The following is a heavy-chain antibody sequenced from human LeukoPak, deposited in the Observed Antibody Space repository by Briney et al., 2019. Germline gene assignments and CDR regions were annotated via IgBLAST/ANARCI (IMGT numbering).Heavy chain of an antibody. CDR2: IYYSGST. Sequence: PSETLSLTCSVSGGSINNYYWSWIRQPPGKGLEWIGYIYYSGSTNYNPSLKSRVTISVDTSKNQFSLKLSSVTAADTAVYYCARGVPAAAHYFDYWGQGTLVTVSS. CDR1: GGSINNYY. J-gene: IGHJ4*02. V-gene: IGHV4-59*01. CDR3: ARGVPAAAHYFDY. D-gene: IGHD2-2*01.